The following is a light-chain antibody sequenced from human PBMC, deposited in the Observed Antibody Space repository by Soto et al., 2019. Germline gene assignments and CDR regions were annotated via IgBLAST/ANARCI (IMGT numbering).Light chain of an antibody. CDR2: KAS. CDR1: QSIYKW. V-gene: IGKV1-5*03. Sequence: DIQMTQSPSSVSASIGDRVTISCRASQSIYKWLVWYQQKPGKAPKLLIYKASSLESGVPSRFSGSGSGTDFTLTISCLQSEDFATYYCQQYYSYPTFGQGTKVDIK. J-gene: IGKJ1*01. CDR3: QQYYSYPT.